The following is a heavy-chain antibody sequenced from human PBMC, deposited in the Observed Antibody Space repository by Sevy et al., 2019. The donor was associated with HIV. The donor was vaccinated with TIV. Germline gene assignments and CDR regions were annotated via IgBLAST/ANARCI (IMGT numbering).Heavy chain of an antibody. CDR1: GGSISSGGYY. Sequence: SETLSLTCTVSGGSISSGGYYWSWIRQHPGKGLEWIGYIYHTGNTYYDPSLKSRVTISMDTSKNQFSLKLNSVTVAETAGYYCARDRSVAAQYWYLDFWGRGTLVTVSS. J-gene: IGHJ2*01. D-gene: IGHD3-16*02. V-gene: IGHV4-31*03. CDR3: ARDRSVAAQYWYLDF. CDR2: IYHTGNT.